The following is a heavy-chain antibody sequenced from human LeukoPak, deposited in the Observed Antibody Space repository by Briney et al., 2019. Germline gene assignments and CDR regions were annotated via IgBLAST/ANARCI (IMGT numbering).Heavy chain of an antibody. J-gene: IGHJ6*03. D-gene: IGHD2-15*01. CDR2: ISSSSSTI. CDR1: GFTFSSYS. V-gene: IGHV3-48*01. CDR3: ARSIVVVPYYYYMDV. Sequence: GGSLRLSCAASGFTFSSYSMNWVRQAPGKGLEWVSYISSSSSTIYYADSVKGRFTISRDNAKNSLYLQMNSLRAEDTAVYYCARSIVVVPYYYYMDVWGKGTAVTVSS.